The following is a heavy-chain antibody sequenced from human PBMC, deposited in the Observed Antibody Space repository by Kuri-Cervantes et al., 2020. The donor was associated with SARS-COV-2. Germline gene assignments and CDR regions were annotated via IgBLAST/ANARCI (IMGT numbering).Heavy chain of an antibody. J-gene: IGHJ4*02. CDR1: GFTFSSYG. D-gene: IGHD3-22*01. Sequence: GGSLRLSCAASGFTFSSYGMHWVRQAPGKGLEWVAVIWYDGSNKYYADSVKGRFTISRDNSKNTLYLQMNSLRAEDTAVYYCAKYRLSGYYANFDYWGQGNRV. V-gene: IGHV3-33*06. CDR3: AKYRLSGYYANFDY. CDR2: IWYDGSNK.